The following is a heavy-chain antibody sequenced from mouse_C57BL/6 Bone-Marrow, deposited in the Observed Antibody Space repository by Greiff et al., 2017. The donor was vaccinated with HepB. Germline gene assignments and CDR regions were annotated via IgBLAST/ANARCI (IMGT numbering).Heavy chain of an antibody. J-gene: IGHJ4*01. V-gene: IGHV5-6*01. CDR1: GFTFSSYG. CDR3: ARHGDTAQALLYYAMDY. Sequence: EVQLVESGGDLVKPGGSLKLSCAASGFTFSSYGMSWVRQTPDKRLEWVATISSGGSYTYYPDSVKGRFTISRDNAKNTLYLQMSSLKSEDTAMYYCARHGDTAQALLYYAMDYWGQGTSVTVSS. D-gene: IGHD3-2*02. CDR2: ISSGGSYT.